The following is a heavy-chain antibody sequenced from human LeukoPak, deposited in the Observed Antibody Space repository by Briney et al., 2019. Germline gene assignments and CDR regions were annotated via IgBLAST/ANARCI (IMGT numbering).Heavy chain of an antibody. CDR3: ARGPSPQWLDEEGYYFDY. CDR2: IIPIFGTA. V-gene: IGHV1-69*06. J-gene: IGHJ4*02. CDR1: RGTFSSYA. Sequence: SVKVSCKASRGTFSSYAISWVRQAPGQGLEWMGGIIPIFGTANYAQKFQGRVTITADKSTSTAYMELSSLRSEDTAVYYCARGPSPQWLDEEGYYFDYWGQGTLVTVSS. D-gene: IGHD6-19*01.